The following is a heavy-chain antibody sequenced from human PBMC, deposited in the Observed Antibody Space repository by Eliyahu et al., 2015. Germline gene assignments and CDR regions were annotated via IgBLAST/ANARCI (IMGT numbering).Heavy chain of an antibody. D-gene: IGHD1-26*01. CDR3: TTDLWEPGAFDI. Sequence: EVQLVESGGGLVKPGGSLRLSCAASXFTFSNAWMSWVRQAPGKGLEWVGRIKSKTDGGTTDYAAPVKGRFTISRDDSKNTLYLQMNSLKTEDTAVYYCTTDLWEPGAFDIWGQGTMVTVSS. CDR1: XFTFSNAW. J-gene: IGHJ3*02. CDR2: IKSKTDGGTT. V-gene: IGHV3-15*01.